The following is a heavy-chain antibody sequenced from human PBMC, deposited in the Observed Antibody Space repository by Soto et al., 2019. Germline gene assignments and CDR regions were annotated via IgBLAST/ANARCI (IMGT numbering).Heavy chain of an antibody. CDR3: AHSRDRLNPVAFDI. CDR1: GFSLSTSGVG. CDR2: IYWDEDK. D-gene: IGHD3-16*02. V-gene: IGHV2-5*02. Sequence: QITLKESGPTLVKPTQTLTLTCTFSGFSLSTSGVGVGWIRQPPGKALEWLALIYWDEDKRYSPSLKSRLTITKDPSKNQVVLTMTNMDPVDTATYYCAHSRDRLNPVAFDIWGQGTMVTVSS. J-gene: IGHJ3*02.